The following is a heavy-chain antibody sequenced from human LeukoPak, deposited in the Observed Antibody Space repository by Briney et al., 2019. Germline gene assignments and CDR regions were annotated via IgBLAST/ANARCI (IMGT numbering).Heavy chain of an antibody. Sequence: GGSLRLSCAGSGFTFSSYAMSWVRQAPGKGLEWVSGVSGRGGTTYYADSVKGRFTISRDNSKNTLYLQMNSLRAEDTAVYYCARAEYGDYGWTYYFDYWGQGTLVTVSS. CDR3: ARAEYGDYGWTYYFDY. D-gene: IGHD4-17*01. J-gene: IGHJ4*02. CDR2: VSGRGGTT. V-gene: IGHV3-23*01. CDR1: GFTFSSYA.